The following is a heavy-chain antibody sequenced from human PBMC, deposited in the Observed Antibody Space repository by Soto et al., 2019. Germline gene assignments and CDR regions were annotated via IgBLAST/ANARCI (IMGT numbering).Heavy chain of an antibody. CDR3: ATANTSIAAAGSELNYYYYYYMDV. CDR2: FDPEDGET. CDR1: GYGLTELS. D-gene: IGHD6-13*01. Sequence: ASVNVSCQVSGYGLTELSMHWVRQAPGKGLEWMGGFDPEDGETIYAQKFQGRVTMTEDTSTDTAYMELSSLRSEDTAVYYCATANTSIAAAGSELNYYYYYYMDVWGKGTTVTVSS. J-gene: IGHJ6*03. V-gene: IGHV1-24*01.